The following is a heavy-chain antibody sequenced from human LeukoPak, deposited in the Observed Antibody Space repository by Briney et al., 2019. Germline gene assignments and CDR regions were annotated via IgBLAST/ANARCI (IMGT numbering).Heavy chain of an antibody. CDR1: GGSISSSSYY. D-gene: IGHD5-18*01. CDR2: IYYSGST. CDR3: AREGYSYGYY. V-gene: IGHV4-39*07. J-gene: IGHJ4*02. Sequence: SETLSLTCTVSGGSISSSSYYWGWIRQPPGKGLEWIGSIYYSGSTYYNPSLKSRVTISVDTSKNQFSLKLSSVTAADTAVYYCAREGYSYGYYWGQGTLVTVSS.